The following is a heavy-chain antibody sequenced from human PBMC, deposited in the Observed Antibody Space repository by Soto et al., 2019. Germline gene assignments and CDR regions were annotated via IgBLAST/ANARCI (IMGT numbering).Heavy chain of an antibody. J-gene: IGHJ5*02. CDR1: GFTFSSYS. CDR3: ARKLVGAKGDWFDP. Sequence: GGSLRLSCAASGFTFSSYSMNWVRQAPGKGLEWVSSISSSSSYIYYADSVKGRFTISRDNAKNSLYLQMNSLRAEDTAVYYCARKLVGAKGDWFDPWGQGTLVTVSS. V-gene: IGHV3-21*01. CDR2: ISSSSSYI. D-gene: IGHD1-26*01.